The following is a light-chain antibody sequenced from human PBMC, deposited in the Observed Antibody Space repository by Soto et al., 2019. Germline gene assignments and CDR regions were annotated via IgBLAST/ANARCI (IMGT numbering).Light chain of an antibody. Sequence: QSVLTQPPSASGSPGQSVTISCTGTSSDVGGYNYVSWYQQHPGKAPKLMIYEVSKRPSGVPDRFSGYKSGNTASLTVSGLWAEDEPVYFCSSYAGSNNLVFGGGTKRPVL. V-gene: IGLV2-8*01. CDR1: SSDVGGYNY. CDR2: EVS. CDR3: SSYAGSNNLV. J-gene: IGLJ3*02.